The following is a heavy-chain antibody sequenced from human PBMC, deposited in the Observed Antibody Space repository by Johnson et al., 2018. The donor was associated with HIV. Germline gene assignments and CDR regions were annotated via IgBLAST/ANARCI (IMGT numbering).Heavy chain of an antibody. CDR1: GFTFNSYP. CDR3: TRLPSGYSRDAFDI. J-gene: IGHJ3*02. CDR2: ISYDGINK. V-gene: IGHV3-30*04. Sequence: QVQLVESGGGVVQPGRSLRLSCAASGFTFNSYPMHWVPKAPGKGLDWVPVISYDGINKYYADSLKAGFTISRDNSKNTLYLQMNSLRAEDTAVYYCTRLPSGYSRDAFDIWGQGTMVTVSS. D-gene: IGHD5-18*01.